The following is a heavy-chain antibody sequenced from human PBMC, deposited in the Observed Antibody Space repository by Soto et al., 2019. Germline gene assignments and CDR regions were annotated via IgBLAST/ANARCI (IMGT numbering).Heavy chain of an antibody. CDR2: IDTTSGYI. J-gene: IGHJ6*03. CDR3: VRDIGLYFRLGYMEV. D-gene: IGHD3-9*01. Sequence: VPLVESGGGLVKPGESLRLSCAASGFTFNDFSMNWVRQAAGRGPEWVSSIDTTSGYIYYADSVKGRFTISRDNAKNSLYLQMYSLRADDTAVYHCVRDIGLYFRLGYMEVWGRGTAVTVSS. CDR1: GFTFNDFS. V-gene: IGHV3-21*01.